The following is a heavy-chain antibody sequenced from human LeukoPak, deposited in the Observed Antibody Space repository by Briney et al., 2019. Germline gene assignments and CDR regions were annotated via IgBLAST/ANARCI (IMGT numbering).Heavy chain of an antibody. D-gene: IGHD3-16*01. V-gene: IGHV1-2*02. Sequence: GASVKVSCKASGYTFTDYFIHWVRQAPGQGLEWMGWINPNSGGTNYAQKFQGRVTMTRDTSIRTAYMEVSRLTSDDTAVFYCARGRYGGSHPAFDNWGQGTLVTVSS. CDR3: ARGRYGGSHPAFDN. J-gene: IGHJ4*02. CDR2: INPNSGGT. CDR1: GYTFTDYF.